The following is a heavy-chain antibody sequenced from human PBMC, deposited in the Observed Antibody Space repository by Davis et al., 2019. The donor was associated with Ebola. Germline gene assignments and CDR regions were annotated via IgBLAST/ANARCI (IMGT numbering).Heavy chain of an antibody. V-gene: IGHV4-39*07. CDR3: ARASITMFGVLFIEGIFDY. Sequence: MPSETLSLTCSVSGGSISSNSYYWDWIRQPPGKGLEWIGSIYYSGNTYYKPSLKSRVTISVDTSKNQFSLKLSSVTAADTAVYYCARASITMFGVLFIEGIFDYWGQGTLVTVSS. CDR2: IYYSGNT. D-gene: IGHD3-3*01. J-gene: IGHJ4*02. CDR1: GGSISSNSYY.